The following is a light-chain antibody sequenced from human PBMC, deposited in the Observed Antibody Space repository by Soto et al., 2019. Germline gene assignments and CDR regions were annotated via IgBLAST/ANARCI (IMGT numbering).Light chain of an antibody. Sequence: EIVLTQSPATLSLSPGERATLSCRASQSVSSYLAWYQQKPGQAPRLPIYDASNRATGIPARFSGSGSGTDFTLTISSLVPEDFAVYYCQQRSNWPLLTFGGGTKVEIK. V-gene: IGKV3-11*01. CDR3: QQRSNWPLLT. CDR1: QSVSSY. CDR2: DAS. J-gene: IGKJ4*01.